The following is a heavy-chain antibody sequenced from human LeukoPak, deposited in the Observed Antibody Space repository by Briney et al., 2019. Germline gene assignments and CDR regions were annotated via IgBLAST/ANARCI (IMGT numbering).Heavy chain of an antibody. CDR1: GFTVSSNY. J-gene: IGHJ4*02. D-gene: IGHD3-10*01. CDR3: ARTARYYYGSGSPGHFDY. CDR2: IYSDGST. V-gene: IGHV3-53*01. Sequence: QSGGSLRLSCAASGFTVSSNYMRWVRQAPGQGLDWVAVIYSDGSTYYADSLKGRFTISRDNSNNTPYLQMISLRAEDTAVYYCARTARYYYGSGSPGHFDYCGQGTLVTVSS.